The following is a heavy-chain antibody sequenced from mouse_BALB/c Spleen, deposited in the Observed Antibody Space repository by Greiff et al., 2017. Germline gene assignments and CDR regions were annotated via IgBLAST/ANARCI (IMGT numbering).Heavy chain of an antibody. J-gene: IGHJ3*01. V-gene: IGHV1-69*02. Sequence: QVQLQQPGADLVRPGASVKLSCKASGYTFTSYWINWVKQRPGQGLEWIGNIYPSDSYTNYNQKFKDKATLTVDKSSSTAYMQLSSPTSEDSAVYYCTRSGGNYDWFAYWGQGTLVTVSA. CDR1: GYTFTSYW. CDR3: TRSGGNYDWFAY. D-gene: IGHD2-1*01. CDR2: IYPSDSYT.